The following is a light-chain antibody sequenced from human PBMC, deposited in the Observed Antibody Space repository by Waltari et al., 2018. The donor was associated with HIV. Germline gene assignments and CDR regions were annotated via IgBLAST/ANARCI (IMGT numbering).Light chain of an antibody. J-gene: IGLJ1*01. Sequence: QPVLTQPTSASATPGHRPVLSCSGGMSDIGTNSVNWSRPVTELSPKLLIYNAKYLASGVSCRCSGSRAGTLSSLVSSGLRSDDEGDYYCAAWDDTSDGRYVFGSGTTV. V-gene: IGLV1-44*01. CDR3: AAWDDTSDGRYV. CDR2: NAK. CDR1: MSDIGTNS.